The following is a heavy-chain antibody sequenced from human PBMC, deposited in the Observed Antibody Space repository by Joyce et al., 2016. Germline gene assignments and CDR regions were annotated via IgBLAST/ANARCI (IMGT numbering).Heavy chain of an antibody. J-gene: IGHJ3*02. V-gene: IGHV3-13*05. D-gene: IGHD3-16*01. CDR2: IGTAGDP. CDR3: ARERGGGMSAFDI. CDR1: GFTFSAYE. Sequence: EVQLVEAGGALVQPGGSLRLSCAASGFTFSAYEIHWVRQNTGKGLGWGSAIGTAGDPYYAGSVKGRFTISRENAKSSLFLQMNSLRAEDTAVYYCARERGGGMSAFDIWGQGTMVTVSS.